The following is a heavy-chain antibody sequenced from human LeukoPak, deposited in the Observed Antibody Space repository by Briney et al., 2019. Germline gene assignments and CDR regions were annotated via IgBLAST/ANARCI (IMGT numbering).Heavy chain of an antibody. CDR1: GYTFTGYY. V-gene: IGHV1-2*02. J-gene: IGHJ4*02. D-gene: IGHD1-26*01. CDR3: AREPLVGATNFDF. CDR2: INPNSGGT. Sequence: ASVKVSCKASGYTFTGYYMHWVRQAPGQGPEWVGLINPNSGGTNYAQKFQGRVTMTRDTSITTAYMELSRLRSDDTALYYCAREPLVGATNFDFWGQGTLVTVSS.